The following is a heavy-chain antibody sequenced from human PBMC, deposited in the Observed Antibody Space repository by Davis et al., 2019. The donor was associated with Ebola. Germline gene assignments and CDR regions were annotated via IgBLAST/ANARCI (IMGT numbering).Heavy chain of an antibody. V-gene: IGHV3-23*01. D-gene: IGHD2-2*02. CDR3: ARLAYNSSSCYTGNYYYYYGVDV. CDR2: IIGTSTYT. J-gene: IGHJ6*02. Sequence: PGGSLRLSCAASGFTVSSNYMSWVRQAPGKGLEWVSTIIGTSTYTYYADSVKGRFTISRDNSKNTLYLQVNSLRAEDAALYYCARLAYNSSSCYTGNYYYYYGVDVWGQGTTVTVSS. CDR1: GFTVSSNY.